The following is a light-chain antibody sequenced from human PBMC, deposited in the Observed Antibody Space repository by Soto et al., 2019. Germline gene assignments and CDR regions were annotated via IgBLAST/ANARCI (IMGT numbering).Light chain of an antibody. CDR3: QQYDNLPYT. J-gene: IGKJ2*01. CDR1: QDISNY. V-gene: IGKV1-33*01. CDR2: YAS. Sequence: DIQMTQSLSSLSASVGDRVTITCQASQDISNYLNWYQQKPWKAPNLLIYYASNLETGVPSRFSGSGSGTDFTFTISSLQPEDIATDYCQQYDNLPYTFGQGTKLEIK.